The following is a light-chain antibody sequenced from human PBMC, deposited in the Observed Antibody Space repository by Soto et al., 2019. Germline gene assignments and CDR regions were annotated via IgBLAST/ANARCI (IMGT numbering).Light chain of an antibody. J-gene: IGKJ2*01. V-gene: IGKV1-8*01. CDR1: QGISSY. CDR3: QQYYSYLYT. Sequence: AIRMTQSPSSFSASTGDRVTITCRASQGISSYLAWYQPKPGKAPKLLIYAASTLQSGVPSRFSGSGSGTDFTLTISCLQSEDFATYYCQQYYSYLYTFGQGTKLEIK. CDR2: AAS.